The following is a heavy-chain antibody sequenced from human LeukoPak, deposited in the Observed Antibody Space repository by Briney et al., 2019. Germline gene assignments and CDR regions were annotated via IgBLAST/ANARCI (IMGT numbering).Heavy chain of an antibody. CDR1: GYSISSGYY. CDR2: IYHSGST. J-gene: IGHJ4*02. CDR3: ARTYYYDSSGYYDY. Sequence: SETLSLTCTVSGYSISSGYYWGWIRQPPGKGLEWIGSIYHSGSTYYNPSLKSRVTISVDTSKNQFSLKLSSVTAADTAAYYCARTYYYDSSGYYDYWGQGILVTVSS. D-gene: IGHD3-22*01. V-gene: IGHV4-38-2*02.